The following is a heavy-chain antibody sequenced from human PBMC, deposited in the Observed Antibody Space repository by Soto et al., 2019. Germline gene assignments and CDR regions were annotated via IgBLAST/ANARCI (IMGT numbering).Heavy chain of an antibody. D-gene: IGHD3-10*01. Sequence: ASVNVSFKASGNTFTSYAINWVRQATGHGLEWMGWINPNSGNIGYAQKFQGRVTMTRDTAIRTAYMEVSRLRSDDTAVYYCARGRASGSYYLLDYWGQGTLVTVSS. CDR1: GNTFTSYA. J-gene: IGHJ4*02. CDR2: INPNSGNI. V-gene: IGHV1-8*01. CDR3: ARGRASGSYYLLDY.